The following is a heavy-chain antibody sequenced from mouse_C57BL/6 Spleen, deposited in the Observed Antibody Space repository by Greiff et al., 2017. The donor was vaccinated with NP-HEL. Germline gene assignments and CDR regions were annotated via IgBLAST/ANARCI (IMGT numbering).Heavy chain of an antibody. CDR1: GYTFTSYW. CDR3: ARGSNRAWFAY. V-gene: IGHV1-52*01. D-gene: IGHD2-5*01. J-gene: IGHJ3*01. CDR2: IDPSDSET. Sequence: VQLQQSGAELVRPGSSVKLSCKASGYTFTSYWMHWVKQRPIQGLEWIGNIDPSDSETHYNQKFKDKATLTVDKSSSTAYMQLSSLTSEHSAVYYCARGSNRAWFAYWGQGTLVTVSA.